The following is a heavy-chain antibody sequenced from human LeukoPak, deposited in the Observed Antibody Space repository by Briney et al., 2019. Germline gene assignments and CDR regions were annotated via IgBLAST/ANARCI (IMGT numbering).Heavy chain of an antibody. CDR3: ARGGYSSSWYVRGPPFDP. CDR1: GYTFTSYD. V-gene: IGHV1-8*01. J-gene: IGHJ5*02. D-gene: IGHD6-13*01. CDR2: MNPNSGNT. Sequence: GASVKVSCKASGYTFTSYDINWVRQATGQGLEWMGWMNPNSGNTGYAQKFQGRVTMTRNTSISTAYMELSSLRSEDTAVYYCARGGYSSSWYVRGPPFDPWGQGTLVTVSS.